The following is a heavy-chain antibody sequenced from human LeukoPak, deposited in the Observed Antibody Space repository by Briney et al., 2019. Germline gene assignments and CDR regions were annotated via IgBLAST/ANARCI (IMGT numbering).Heavy chain of an antibody. CDR2: INHSGST. Sequence: SETLSLTCAVYGGSFSGYYWSWIRQPPGKGLEWSREINHSGSTNYNPSLKSRVTISVDTSKNQFSLKLSSVTAADTAVYYCARGGSGWYVAVFSPYYFDYWGQGTLVTVSS. D-gene: IGHD6-19*01. J-gene: IGHJ4*02. V-gene: IGHV4-34*01. CDR3: ARGGSGWYVAVFSPYYFDY. CDR1: GGSFSGYY.